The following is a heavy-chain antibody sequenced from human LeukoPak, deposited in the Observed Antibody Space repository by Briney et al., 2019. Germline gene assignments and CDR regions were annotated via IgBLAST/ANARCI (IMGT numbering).Heavy chain of an antibody. V-gene: IGHV3-21*01. Sequence: GGSLRLSCAASGVTFSSYSMNWVRQAPGKGLEWVSSISSSSSYIYYADSVKGRFTISRDNAKNSLYLQMNSLRAEDTAVYYCATVPIAAIDYWGQGTLVTVSS. CDR3: ATVPIAAIDY. CDR1: GVTFSSYS. J-gene: IGHJ4*02. D-gene: IGHD6-13*01. CDR2: ISSSSSYI.